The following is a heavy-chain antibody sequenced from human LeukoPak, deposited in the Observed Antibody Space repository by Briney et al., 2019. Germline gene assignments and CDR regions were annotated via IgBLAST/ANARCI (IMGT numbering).Heavy chain of an antibody. CDR1: GFTVEDYG. D-gene: IGHD3-22*01. Sequence: PGGSLRLACAASGFTVEDYGMSWVRQAPGKGLEWVSGINWNGGSKGYADSVKGRFNLSRDNAKNSLYLQMDSLRAEDPALYYCARNFGGGDSSGPYYWGQGTLVTVSS. CDR3: ARNFGGGDSSGPYY. CDR2: INWNGGSK. J-gene: IGHJ4*02. V-gene: IGHV3-20*04.